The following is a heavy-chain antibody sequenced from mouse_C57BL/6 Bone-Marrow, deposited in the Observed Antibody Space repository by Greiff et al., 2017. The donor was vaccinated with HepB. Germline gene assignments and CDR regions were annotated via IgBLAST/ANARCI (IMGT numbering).Heavy chain of an antibody. V-gene: IGHV1-26*01. D-gene: IGHD2-4*01. CDR2: INPNNGGT. J-gene: IGHJ1*03. Sequence: EVQLQQSGPELVKPGASVKISCKASGYTFTDYYMNWVKQSHGKSLEWIGDINPNNGGTSYNQKFKGKATLTVAKSSSTAYMKLRSLTSEDSAVYYCAIDYDWYFDVWGTGTTVTVSA. CDR3: AIDYDWYFDV. CDR1: GYTFTDYY.